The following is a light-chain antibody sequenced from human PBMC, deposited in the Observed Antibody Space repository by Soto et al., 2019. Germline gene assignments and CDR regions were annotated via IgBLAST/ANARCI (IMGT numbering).Light chain of an antibody. Sequence: EDVLTQSPVTLSLSPGDRATLSCRASQSIDRFLAWYQQKPGQAPRLLIYDASNRATGIPARFSGSGSGTDFTLTISSLEPEDFAVYYCQQRVTWPLTFGGGTKVEIK. CDR2: DAS. V-gene: IGKV3-11*01. CDR3: QQRVTWPLT. J-gene: IGKJ4*01. CDR1: QSIDRF.